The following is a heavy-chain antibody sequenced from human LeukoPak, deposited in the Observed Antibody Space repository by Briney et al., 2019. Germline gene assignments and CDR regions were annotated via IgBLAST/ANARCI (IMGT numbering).Heavy chain of an antibody. V-gene: IGHV3-66*02. CDR1: GFTVSSNY. Sequence: PGGSLRLSCAASGFTVSSNYMSWVRQAPGKGLEWVSVIYSGGSTYYAGSVKGRFTISRDNSKNTLYLQMNSLRAEDTAVYYCARGQYYDFWSGYEYNWFDPWGQGTLVTVSS. D-gene: IGHD3-3*01. J-gene: IGHJ5*02. CDR3: ARGQYYDFWSGYEYNWFDP. CDR2: IYSGGST.